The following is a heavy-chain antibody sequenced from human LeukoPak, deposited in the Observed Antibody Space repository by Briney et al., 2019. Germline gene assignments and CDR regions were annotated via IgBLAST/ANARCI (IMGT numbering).Heavy chain of an antibody. J-gene: IGHJ4*02. D-gene: IGHD5-12*01. CDR1: GFTFTNAW. Sequence: PGGSLRLSCAASGFTFTNAWMSWVRQAPGKGLEWVGRIKSKTAGGTTDYAAPVKGRFTISRDESENTLYLQMNSLKSEDTAVYYCTTGGYVWGQGTLVTVSS. CDR3: TTGGYV. V-gene: IGHV3-15*01. CDR2: IKSKTAGGTT.